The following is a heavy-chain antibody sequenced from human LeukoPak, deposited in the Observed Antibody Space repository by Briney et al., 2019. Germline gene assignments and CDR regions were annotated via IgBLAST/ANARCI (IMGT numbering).Heavy chain of an antibody. CDR2: INPNSGGT. CDR1: GYTFTGYY. D-gene: IGHD6-6*01. V-gene: IGHV1-2*02. Sequence: GASVKVSCKASGYTFTGYYMHWVRQAPGQGLEWMGWINPNSGGTNYAQKFQGRVTMTRDTSISTAYMELSRLRSDDTAVYYCARGRELAARRGFYFDYWGQGTLVTVSS. CDR3: ARGRELAARRGFYFDY. J-gene: IGHJ4*02.